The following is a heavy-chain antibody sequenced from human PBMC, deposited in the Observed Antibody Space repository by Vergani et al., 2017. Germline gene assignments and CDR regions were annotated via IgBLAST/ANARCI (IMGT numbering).Heavy chain of an antibody. CDR1: GGSISSGSYY. V-gene: IGHV4-61*02. J-gene: IGHJ4*02. CDR3: TRQPQEGASGPPSVPT. CDR2: IYTSGST. D-gene: IGHD5-12*01. Sequence: QVQLQESGPGLVKPSQTLSLTCTVSGGSISSGSYYWSWIRQPAGKGLEWIGRIYTSGSTNYNPSLKSRVTISVDTSKNDFSLTVTSVTAADTAVYYCTRQPQEGASGPPSVPTWGQGISVIVSS.